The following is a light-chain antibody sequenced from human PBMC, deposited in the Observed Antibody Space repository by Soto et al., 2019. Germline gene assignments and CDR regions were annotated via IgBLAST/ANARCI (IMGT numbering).Light chain of an antibody. CDR2: GAS. CDR1: QSVSIS. CDR3: QQYHNWPPVT. V-gene: IGKV3-15*01. Sequence: EIVMTQSPATLSVSPAERATLSCRASQSVSISLAWYQQKPGQAPRLLIYGASTRATGIPARFSGSGSGTEFTLTISSLQSEDFAVYYCQQYHNWPPVTFGGGTKVEIK. J-gene: IGKJ4*01.